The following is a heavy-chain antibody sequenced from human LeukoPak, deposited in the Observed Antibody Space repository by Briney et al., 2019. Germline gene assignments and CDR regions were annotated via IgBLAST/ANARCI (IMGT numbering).Heavy chain of an antibody. J-gene: IGHJ3*02. V-gene: IGHV3-9*01. Sequence: GRSLRLSCAASGFTFDDYAMHWVRQAPGRGLEWVSGISWNSGSIGYVDSVKGRFTISRDNAKNSLYLQMNSLRAEDTALYYCAKDRRRYSSSWYHDAFGIWGQGTMVTVSS. CDR1: GFTFDDYA. CDR2: ISWNSGSI. CDR3: AKDRRRYSSSWYHDAFGI. D-gene: IGHD6-13*01.